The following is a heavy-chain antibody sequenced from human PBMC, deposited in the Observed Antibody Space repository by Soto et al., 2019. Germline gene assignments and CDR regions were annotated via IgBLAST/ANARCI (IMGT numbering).Heavy chain of an antibody. Sequence: QVQLQESGPGLVKPSQTLSLTCTVSGGSISSGDYYWSWIRQHPGKGLEWIGYIYYSGSTYYNPSLKSRVTISVHTSKNQFSLKLSSVTAADTAVYYCARWWIGSRPGFAPWCQGTLVTVSS. V-gene: IGHV4-31*03. D-gene: IGHD2-15*01. CDR2: IYYSGST. CDR1: GGSISSGDYY. CDR3: ARWWIGSRPGFAP. J-gene: IGHJ5*02.